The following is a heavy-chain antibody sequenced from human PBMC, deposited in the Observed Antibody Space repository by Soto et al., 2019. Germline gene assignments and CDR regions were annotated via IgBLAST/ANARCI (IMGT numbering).Heavy chain of an antibody. J-gene: IGHJ6*02. Sequence: GGSLRLSCAASGFTFSSYGMHWVRQAPGKGLEWVAVIWYDGSNKYYADSVKGRFTISRDNSKNMLYLQMNSLRAEDTAVYYCAKDRKRMDVWGQGTTVTVSS. CDR2: IWYDGSNK. V-gene: IGHV3-33*06. CDR3: AKDRKRMDV. CDR1: GFTFSSYG.